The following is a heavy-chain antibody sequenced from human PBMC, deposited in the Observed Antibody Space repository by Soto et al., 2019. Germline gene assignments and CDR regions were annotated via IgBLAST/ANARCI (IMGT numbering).Heavy chain of an antibody. D-gene: IGHD4-17*01. Sequence: ASVKVSCKASGYTFTSYYMHWVRQAPGQGLEWMGIINPSGGSTSYAQKFQGRVTMTRDTSTSTVYMELSSLRSEDTAVYYCARASDYGDYGVEYYFDYWGQGTLVTVSS. V-gene: IGHV1-46*01. J-gene: IGHJ4*02. CDR1: GYTFTSYY. CDR2: INPSGGST. CDR3: ARASDYGDYGVEYYFDY.